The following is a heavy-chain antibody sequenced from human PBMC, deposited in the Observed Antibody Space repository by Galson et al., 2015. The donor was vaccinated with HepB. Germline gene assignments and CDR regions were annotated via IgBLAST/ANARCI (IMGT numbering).Heavy chain of an antibody. J-gene: IGHJ3*02. CDR3: ARSIGSGSYYPSAFDI. CDR2: IYTGDYDT. D-gene: IGHD3-10*01. CDR1: GYSFTSYW. Sequence: QSGAEVKKPGESLKISCTGSGYSFTSYWIGWVRQMPGKGLEWMGIIYTGDYDTRYSPSFQGQVTTSADKSISTAYLQWSSLKASDTAMYYCARSIGSGSYYPSAFDIWGQGTMVTVSS. V-gene: IGHV5-51*03.